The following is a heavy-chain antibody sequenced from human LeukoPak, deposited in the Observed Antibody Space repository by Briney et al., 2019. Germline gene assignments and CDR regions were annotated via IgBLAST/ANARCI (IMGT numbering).Heavy chain of an antibody. J-gene: IGHJ3*02. CDR1: GFTFSSYG. Sequence: PGGSLRLSCAASGFTFSSYGMHWVRQAPGKGLEWVAVIWYDGSNKYYADSVKGRFTISRDNSKNTLYLQMNSLRAEDTAVYYCAKAQEPDAFDIWGQGTMVTVTS. D-gene: IGHD1-26*01. CDR3: AKAQEPDAFDI. V-gene: IGHV3-33*06. CDR2: IWYDGSNK.